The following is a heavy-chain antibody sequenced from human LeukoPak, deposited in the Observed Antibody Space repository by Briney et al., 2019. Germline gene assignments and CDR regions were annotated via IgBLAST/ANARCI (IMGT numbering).Heavy chain of an antibody. D-gene: IGHD3-10*02. J-gene: IGHJ4*02. CDR1: GFALSTYS. CDR3: ATESYVTQDLDY. Sequence: SGESLRLSCAASGFALSTYSMNWVRQAPGKGLDWVSSISRNGRDKFYADSVKGRFTISRDSAKNTLYLQMNSLRPEDTAVYYCATESYVTQDLDYWGQGTLVTVSS. V-gene: IGHV3-21*01. CDR2: ISRNGRDK.